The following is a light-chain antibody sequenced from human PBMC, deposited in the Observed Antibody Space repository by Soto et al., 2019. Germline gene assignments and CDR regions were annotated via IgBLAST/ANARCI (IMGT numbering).Light chain of an antibody. V-gene: IGKV1-39*01. CDR1: QSISSY. J-gene: IGKJ1*01. CDR3: QQSYSTPPAT. Sequence: DIQMTQSPSSLSASVGDRVTITCRASQSISSYLNWYQQKPGKAHKLLIYAASSLQSGVPSRFSGSGSGTDFTLTISSLQPEDFATYYCQQSYSTPPATFGQGTKVEIK. CDR2: AAS.